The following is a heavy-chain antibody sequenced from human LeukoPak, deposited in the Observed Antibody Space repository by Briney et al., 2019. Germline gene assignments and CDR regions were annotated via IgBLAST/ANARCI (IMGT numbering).Heavy chain of an antibody. CDR3: ARSPRDIVLHPAARRRKWWFDH. D-gene: IGHD2-2*01. CDR1: GYTFTSYY. J-gene: IGHJ5*02. Sequence: RASVTVSCKTSGYTFTSYYINWVRQAPGQGLEWVGVINPSGGDTTYAQNFQGRVTMTRDTSTSTVYMELRRLRSDDTAMYYCARSPRDIVLHPAARRRKWWFDHWGQGTLVTVSS. CDR2: INPSGGDT. V-gene: IGHV1-46*01.